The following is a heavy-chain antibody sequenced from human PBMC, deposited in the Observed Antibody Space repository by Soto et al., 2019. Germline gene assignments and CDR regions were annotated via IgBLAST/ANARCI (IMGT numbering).Heavy chain of an antibody. CDR1: GGSISSGGYY. CDR3: AGGPYGDIDY. J-gene: IGHJ4*02. CDR2: IYYSGST. D-gene: IGHD4-17*01. Sequence: SETLSLTCTVSGGSISSGGYYWSWIRQHPGKGLEWIGYIYYSGSTYYNPSLKSRVTISVDTSKNQFSLKLSSVTAADTAVYYCAGGPYGDIDYWGQGTLVTVSS. V-gene: IGHV4-31*03.